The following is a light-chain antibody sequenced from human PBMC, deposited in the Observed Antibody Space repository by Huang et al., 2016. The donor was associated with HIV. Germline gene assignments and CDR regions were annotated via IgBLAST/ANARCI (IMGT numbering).Light chain of an antibody. Sequence: EIVLTQSPATLSVSPGERATLSCRASQSVTSNLAWYPQKPGQAPRLLIYAASTRATGIPARFSGSGSGTEFTLTISSLQSEDFAVYYCQQYKNWPPVTFGGGTKVEIK. CDR1: QSVTSN. CDR2: AAS. CDR3: QQYKNWPPVT. V-gene: IGKV3-15*01. J-gene: IGKJ4*01.